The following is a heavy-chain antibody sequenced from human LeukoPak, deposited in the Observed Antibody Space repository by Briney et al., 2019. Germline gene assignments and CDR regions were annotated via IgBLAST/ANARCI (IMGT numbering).Heavy chain of an antibody. CDR1: GFTFSNYW. CDR3: AREKGNYDGYYNYYMGV. J-gene: IGHJ6*03. Sequence: PGGFLRLSCAASGFTFSNYWMNWVRQAPGKGLEWVANIKQDRSDKYYVDSVKGRFTISRDNAKNSLYLQMNSQRAEDTAVYYCAREKGNYDGYYNYYMGVWGKGTTVTVSS. V-gene: IGHV3-7*01. CDR2: IKQDRSDK. D-gene: IGHD4-11*01.